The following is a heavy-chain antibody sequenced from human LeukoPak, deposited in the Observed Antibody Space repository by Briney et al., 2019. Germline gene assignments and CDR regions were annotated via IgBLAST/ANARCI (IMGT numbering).Heavy chain of an antibody. D-gene: IGHD3-10*01. CDR1: GFTFSNYA. CDR3: AKHRGVHPPYSLDV. CDR2: IHNDGVTT. V-gene: IGHV3-23*01. J-gene: IGHJ6*03. Sequence: GGSLRLSCAASGFTFSNYAMNWVRQGPGQGLQWVSLIHNDGVTTYYADSVKGRFTISRDNSKNTLYLQVNILRAEDTAVYYCAKHRGVHPPYSLDVWGEGTTVTVSS.